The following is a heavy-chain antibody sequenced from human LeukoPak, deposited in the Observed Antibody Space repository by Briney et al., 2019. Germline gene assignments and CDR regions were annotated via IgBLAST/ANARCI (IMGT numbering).Heavy chain of an antibody. V-gene: IGHV1-8*01. Sequence: ASVKVSCKASGYTFTSYDINWVRQATGQGLEWMGWMNPNSGNTGYAQKFQGRVTMTRNTSISTAYMELSSLRSDDTAVYYCASVTSSRDGSLDYWGQGTLVTVSS. CDR2: MNPNSGNT. J-gene: IGHJ4*02. CDR3: ASVTSSRDGSLDY. D-gene: IGHD5-24*01. CDR1: GYTFTSYD.